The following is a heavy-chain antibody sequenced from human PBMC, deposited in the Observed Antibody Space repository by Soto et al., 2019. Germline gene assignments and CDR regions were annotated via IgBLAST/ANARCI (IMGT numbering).Heavy chain of an antibody. CDR2: IYPGDSDT. V-gene: IGHV5-51*01. D-gene: IGHD3-3*01. CDR1: GYSFTSYW. CDR3: ARHGQYYDFWSGYFAPPAYYMDV. J-gene: IGHJ6*03. Sequence: GESLKISCKGSGYSFTSYWIGWVRQMPGKGLEWMGIIYPGDSDTRYSPSFQGQVTISADKSISTAYLQWSSLKASDTAMYYCARHGQYYDFWSGYFAPPAYYMDVWGKGTTVTVSS.